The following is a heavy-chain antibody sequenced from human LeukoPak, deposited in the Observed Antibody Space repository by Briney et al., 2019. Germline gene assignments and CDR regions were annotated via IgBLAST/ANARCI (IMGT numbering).Heavy chain of an antibody. D-gene: IGHD6-19*01. CDR3: ARISSRGYYYYYGMDV. V-gene: IGHV4-34*01. CDR2: INHSGST. CDR1: GGSFSGYY. Sequence: PSETLPLTCAAYGGSFSGYYWSWIRQPPGKGLEWIGEINHSGSTNYNPSLKSRVTISVDTSKNQFSLKLSSVTAADTAVYYCARISSRGYYYYYGMDVWGQGTTVTVSS. J-gene: IGHJ6*02.